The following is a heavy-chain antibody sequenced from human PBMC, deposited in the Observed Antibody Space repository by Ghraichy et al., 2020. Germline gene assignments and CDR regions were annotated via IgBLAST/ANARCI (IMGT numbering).Heavy chain of an antibody. Sequence: SCAASGFTFSNAWMSWVRQAPGKGLEWVGRIKSKTDGGTTDYAAPVKGRFTISRDDSKNTLYLQMNSLKTEDTAVYYCTTGFPSPDAFDIWGQGTMVTVSS. V-gene: IGHV3-15*01. CDR1: GFTFSNAW. CDR2: IKSKTDGGTT. D-gene: IGHD2-21*01. CDR3: TTGFPSPDAFDI. J-gene: IGHJ3*02.